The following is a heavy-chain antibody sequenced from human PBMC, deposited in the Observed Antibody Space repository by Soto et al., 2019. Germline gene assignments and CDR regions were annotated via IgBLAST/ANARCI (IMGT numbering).Heavy chain of an antibody. Sequence: VQLVESGGGLVQPGRSLRLSCAASGFTFSSYGMHWVRQAPGKGLEWVAVISYDGSNKYYADSVKGRFTISRDNSKNTLYLQMNSLRAEDTAVYYCASGLYGSGSYGDAFDIWGQGTKVTVSS. CDR3: ASGLYGSGSYGDAFDI. V-gene: IGHV3-30*03. CDR2: ISYDGSNK. J-gene: IGHJ3*02. CDR1: GFTFSSYG. D-gene: IGHD3-10*01.